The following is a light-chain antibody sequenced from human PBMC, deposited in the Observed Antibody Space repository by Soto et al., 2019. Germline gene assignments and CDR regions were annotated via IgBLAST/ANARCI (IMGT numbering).Light chain of an antibody. Sequence: EIVLTQSPATLSLSPGETARISPSASQSVSSYLAWYQQKPGQAPRLLIYDASNRTTGIPARFSGSGSGTDFTLTISSLEPEDFAVYYCQQRSNWPQKFGQGTKV. V-gene: IGKV3-11*01. CDR1: QSVSSY. CDR2: DAS. CDR3: QQRSNWPQK. J-gene: IGKJ1*01.